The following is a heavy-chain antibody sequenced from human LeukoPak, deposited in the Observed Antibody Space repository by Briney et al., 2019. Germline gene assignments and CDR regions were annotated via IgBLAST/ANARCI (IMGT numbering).Heavy chain of an antibody. CDR3: ASTYKDSGYDLSYYYYYYMDV. V-gene: IGHV3-23*01. CDR1: GFTFSSYS. CDR2: ISGSSRST. D-gene: IGHD5-12*01. Sequence: SGGSLRLSCAASGFTFSSYSMSWVRQAPGKGLEWVSVISGSSRSTYYADSVKGRFTISRDNSRNTLYLQMNSLRAEDTAVYYCASTYKDSGYDLSYYYYYYMDVWGKGTTVSVSS. J-gene: IGHJ6*03.